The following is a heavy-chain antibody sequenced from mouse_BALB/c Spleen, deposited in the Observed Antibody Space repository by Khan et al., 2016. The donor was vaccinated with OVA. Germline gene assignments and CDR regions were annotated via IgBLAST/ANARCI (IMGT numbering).Heavy chain of an antibody. CDR3: ARNYDGYFRPFAY. V-gene: IGHV1-5*01. CDR2: IYPGNNET. D-gene: IGHD2-3*01. Sequence: EVQLQQSGTVLARPGASVKMSCKTSGYTFSSYLIHWVKQRPGQGLEWIGDIYPGNNETTYNQKFKDKAKLTAGTSASTAYMELSSLTNEDSAVYYCARNYDGYFRPFAYWGQGTLVTVSA. CDR1: GYTFSSYL. J-gene: IGHJ3*01.